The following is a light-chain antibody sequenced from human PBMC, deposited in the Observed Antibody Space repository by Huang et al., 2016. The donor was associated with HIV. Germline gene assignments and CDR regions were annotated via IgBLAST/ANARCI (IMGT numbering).Light chain of an antibody. CDR1: QSVYSSSTRKDY. CDR2: CAS. CDR3: QQYYSSPQT. Sequence: DIIMTQSPDSLAVSLGERATLNCRSSQSVYSSSTRKDYMAWFQQKPGQPPRLLLFCASTREAGVPDRFSGSGSGTHFTLTIANLEAEDAAIYYCQQYYSSPQTFGQGTRVEVK. V-gene: IGKV4-1*01. J-gene: IGKJ1*01.